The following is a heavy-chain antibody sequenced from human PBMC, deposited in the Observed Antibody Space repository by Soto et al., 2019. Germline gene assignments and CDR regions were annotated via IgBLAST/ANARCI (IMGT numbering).Heavy chain of an antibody. CDR3: ARDRSRRNWYFDL. J-gene: IGHJ2*01. Sequence: ASVKVSCKASGYTFTGYYMHWVRQAPGQGLEWMGWINPNSGGTNYAQKFQGRVTMTRDTSISTAYMELSRLRSDDTAVYYCARDRSRRNWYFDLWGRGTLVTAPQ. CDR1: GYTFTGYY. CDR2: INPNSGGT. V-gene: IGHV1-2*02. D-gene: IGHD6-25*01.